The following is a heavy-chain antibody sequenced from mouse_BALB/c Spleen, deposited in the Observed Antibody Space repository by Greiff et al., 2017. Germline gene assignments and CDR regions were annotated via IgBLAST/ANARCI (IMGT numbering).Heavy chain of an antibody. CDR1: GFTFSSFG. D-gene: IGHD3-1*01. J-gene: IGHJ2*01. CDR2: ISSGSSTI. Sequence: EVMLVESGGGLVQPGGSRKLSCAASGFTFSSFGMHWVRQAPEKGLEWVAYISSGSSTIYYADTVKGRFTISRDNPKNTLFLQMTSLRSEDTAMYYCAREGLRPYFDYWGQGTTLTVSS. V-gene: IGHV5-17*02. CDR3: AREGLRPYFDY.